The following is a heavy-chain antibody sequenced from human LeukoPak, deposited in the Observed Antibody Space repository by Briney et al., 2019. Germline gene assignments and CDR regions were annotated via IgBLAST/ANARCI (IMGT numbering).Heavy chain of an antibody. D-gene: IGHD3-3*01. CDR2: INHSGST. J-gene: IGHJ4*02. Sequence: SETLSLTCAVYGEPFSGYYWSWIRQPPGKGLEWIGEINHSGSTNYNPSLKSRVTISVDTSKNQFSLKLSSVTAADTAVYYCAIFDYDFWSGYPYWGQGTLVTVSS. CDR1: GEPFSGYY. CDR3: AIFDYDFWSGYPY. V-gene: IGHV4-34*01.